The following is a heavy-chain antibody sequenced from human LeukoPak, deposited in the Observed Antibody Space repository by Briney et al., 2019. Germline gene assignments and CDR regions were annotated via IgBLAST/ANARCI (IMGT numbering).Heavy chain of an antibody. D-gene: IGHD3-10*01. Sequence: SVKVSCKASGGTFSSYAISWVRQAPGQGLEWMGGIIPIFGTANYAQKFQGRVTITTDESTSTAYMELSSLRSEDTAVYYCARSPGELHPDHHYYYYYYMDVWGKGTTVTVSS. J-gene: IGHJ6*03. CDR2: IIPIFGTA. CDR1: GGTFSSYA. CDR3: ARSPGELHPDHHYYYYYYMDV. V-gene: IGHV1-69*05.